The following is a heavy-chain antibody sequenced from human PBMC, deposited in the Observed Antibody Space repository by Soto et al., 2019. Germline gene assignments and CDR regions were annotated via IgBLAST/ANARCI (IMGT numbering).Heavy chain of an antibody. CDR3: ARAHRVLLSPPLGYYYYGMDV. V-gene: IGHV4-34*01. D-gene: IGHD2-21*01. Sequence: SETLSLTCAVYGGSFSGYYWSWIRQPPGKGLEWIGEINHSGSTNYNPSLKSRVTISVDTSKNQFSLKLSSVTAADTAVYYCARAHRVLLSPPLGYYYYGMDVWGQGTTVTVSS. CDR2: INHSGST. J-gene: IGHJ6*02. CDR1: GGSFSGYY.